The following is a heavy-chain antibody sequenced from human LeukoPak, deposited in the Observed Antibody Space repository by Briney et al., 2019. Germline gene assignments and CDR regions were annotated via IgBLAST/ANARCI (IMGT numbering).Heavy chain of an antibody. CDR3: ARDPRNKGFDP. D-gene: IGHD1/OR15-1a*01. CDR2: ISSDGITT. Sequence: GGSLRFSCAASGFTFSSSWMHWVRQVPGKGLVWVSRISSDGITTNYADSVKGRFTISRDNAKNTVYLQMNSLRVEDTAVYYCARDPRNKGFDPWGQGTLVTVSS. J-gene: IGHJ5*02. V-gene: IGHV3-74*01. CDR1: GFTFSSSW.